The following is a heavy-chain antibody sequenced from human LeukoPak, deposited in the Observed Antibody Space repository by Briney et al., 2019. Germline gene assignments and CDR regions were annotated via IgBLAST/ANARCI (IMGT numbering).Heavy chain of an antibody. CDR3: ARVENGDYYYGMDV. CDR1: GYTLTELS. Sequence: ASVKVSCKVSGYTLTELSMHWVRQAPGKGLEWMGGIIPIFGTANYAQKFQGRVTITADESTSTAYMELSSLRSEDTAVYYCARVENGDYYYGMDVWGQGTTVTVSS. J-gene: IGHJ6*02. D-gene: IGHD4-17*01. V-gene: IGHV1-69*13. CDR2: IIPIFGTA.